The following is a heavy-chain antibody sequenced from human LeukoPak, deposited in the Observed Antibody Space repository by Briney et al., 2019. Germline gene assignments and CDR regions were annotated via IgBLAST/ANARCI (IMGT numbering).Heavy chain of an antibody. D-gene: IGHD3-10*01. Sequence: GGSLRLSCAASGFTFNSYSMNWVRQAPGKGLEWVSSISSSSSYIYYADSVKGRFTISRDNAKNSLHLQMNSLRAEDTAVYYCARDHYYGSGSLDYWGQGTLVTVSS. J-gene: IGHJ4*02. CDR2: ISSSSSYI. CDR1: GFTFNSYS. CDR3: ARDHYYGSGSLDY. V-gene: IGHV3-21*01.